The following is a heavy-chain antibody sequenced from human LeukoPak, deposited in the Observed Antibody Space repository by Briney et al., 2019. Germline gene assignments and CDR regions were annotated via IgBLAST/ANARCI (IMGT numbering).Heavy chain of an antibody. J-gene: IGHJ4*02. CDR2: IYYSGST. CDR3: ARIYYDSSGYYEDY. Sequence: PSETLSLTCTVSGGSISSSSYYWGWIRQPPGKGLEWIGSIYYSGSTYYNPSLKSRVTISVDTSKNQFSLKLSSVTAADTAVYYCARIYYDSSGYYEDYWGQGTLVTVSS. CDR1: GGSISSSSYY. D-gene: IGHD3-22*01. V-gene: IGHV4-39*07.